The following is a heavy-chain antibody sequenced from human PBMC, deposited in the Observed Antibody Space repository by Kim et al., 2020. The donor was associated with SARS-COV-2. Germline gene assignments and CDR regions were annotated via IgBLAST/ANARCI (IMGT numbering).Heavy chain of an antibody. CDR1: GGSFSGYY. D-gene: IGHD6-19*01. CDR2: INHSGST. Sequence: SETLSLTCAVYGGSFSGYYWSWIRQPPGKGLEWIGEINHSGSTNYNPSLKSRVTISVDTSKNQFSLKLSSVTAADTAVYYCARGQGYSYSSGLCFDYWGQGTLVTVSS. J-gene: IGHJ4*02. CDR3: ARGQGYSYSSGLCFDY. V-gene: IGHV4-34*01.